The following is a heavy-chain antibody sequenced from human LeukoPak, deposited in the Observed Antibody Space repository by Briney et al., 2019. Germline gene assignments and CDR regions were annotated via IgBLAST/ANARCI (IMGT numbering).Heavy chain of an antibody. V-gene: IGHV4-39*01. CDR2: IYYSGTT. CDR3: ARQRLFAPRMGSIAVAGYSWFDP. CDR1: GGSISSSPYY. D-gene: IGHD6-19*01. Sequence: SSETLSLTCTVSGGSISSSPYYWGWIRQPPGKGLEWIGSIYYSGTTHYNPSLESRVTISVDTSKNQFSLKLSSVTAADTAVYYCARQRLFAPRMGSIAVAGYSWFDPWGQGTLVTVSS. J-gene: IGHJ5*02.